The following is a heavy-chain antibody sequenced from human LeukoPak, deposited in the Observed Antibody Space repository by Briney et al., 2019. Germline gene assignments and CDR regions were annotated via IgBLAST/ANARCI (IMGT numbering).Heavy chain of an antibody. CDR3: ARGGQWLDREIDY. V-gene: IGHV1-2*02. Sequence: GALVKVSCKASGYTFTGYYIHWVRQAPGQGLEWLGSIHPNSGGTTYAQKSQGRVTMTRDTSISTAYMELSTLKSDDTAVYYCARGGQWLDREIDYWGQGTLVTVSS. D-gene: IGHD6-19*01. CDR2: IHPNSGGT. CDR1: GYTFTGYY. J-gene: IGHJ4*02.